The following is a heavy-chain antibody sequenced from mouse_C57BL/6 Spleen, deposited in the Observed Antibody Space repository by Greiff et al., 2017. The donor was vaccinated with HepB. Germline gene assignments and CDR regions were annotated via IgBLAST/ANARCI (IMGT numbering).Heavy chain of an antibody. J-gene: IGHJ2*01. CDR1: GYTFTSYW. CDR3: ARRSSYGNYFDY. CDR2: IDTSDSYT. Sequence: QVQLKQPGAELVMPGASVKLSCKASGYTFTSYWMHWVKQRPGQGLEWIGEIDTSDSYTNYNQKFKGKSTLTVDKSSSTAYMQLSSLTSEDSAVYYCARRSSYGNYFDYWGQGTTLTVSS. D-gene: IGHD2-1*01. V-gene: IGHV1-69*01.